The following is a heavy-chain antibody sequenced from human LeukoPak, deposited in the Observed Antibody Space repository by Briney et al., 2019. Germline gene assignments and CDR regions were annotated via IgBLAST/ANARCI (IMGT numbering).Heavy chain of an antibody. CDR1: GYSISSGYY. Sequence: SEILSLTCTVSGYSISSGYYWGWIRQPPGKGLEWIGNIYHNGSTYYNPPLKSRVTISVDTSKNQFSLKLTSVTAADTAMYYCARDNGDYARFDYWGQGTLVTVSS. V-gene: IGHV4-38-2*02. J-gene: IGHJ4*02. D-gene: IGHD4-17*01. CDR3: ARDNGDYARFDY. CDR2: IYHNGST.